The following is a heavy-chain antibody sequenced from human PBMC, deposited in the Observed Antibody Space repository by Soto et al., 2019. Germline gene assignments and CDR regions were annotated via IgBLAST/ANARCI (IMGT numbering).Heavy chain of an antibody. CDR3: ASRTLAVAGTPGWFDP. J-gene: IGHJ5*02. D-gene: IGHD6-19*01. CDR2: ISYDGSNK. V-gene: IGHV3-30-3*01. CDR1: GFTFSSYA. Sequence: QVQLVESGGGVVQPGRSLRLSCAASGFTFSSYAMHWVRQAPGTGLEWVAVISYDGSNKYYADSVKGRFTISRDNSKNALYLQMNSLRAEDTAVYYCASRTLAVAGTPGWFDPWGQGTLVTVSS.